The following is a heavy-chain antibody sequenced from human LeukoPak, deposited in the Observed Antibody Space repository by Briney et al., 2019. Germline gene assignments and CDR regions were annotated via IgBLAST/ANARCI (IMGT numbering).Heavy chain of an antibody. CDR1: GYTFTGHY. J-gene: IGHJ4*02. Sequence: GASVKVSCKASGYTFTGHYIQWVRQAPGQGLEWMGWIDPKSGDTGYAQNFQGRVSMTRDTSITTVYMEVTSLRPDDTAFYYCTRGTGYGDSDPPRFDYWGQGTLVTVSS. D-gene: IGHD3/OR15-3a*01. V-gene: IGHV1-2*02. CDR2: IDPKSGDT. CDR3: TRGTGYGDSDPPRFDY.